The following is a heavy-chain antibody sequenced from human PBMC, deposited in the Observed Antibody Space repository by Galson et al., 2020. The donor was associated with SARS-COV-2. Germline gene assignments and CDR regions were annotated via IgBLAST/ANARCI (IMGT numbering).Heavy chain of an antibody. CDR1: GFTFDDYA. J-gene: IGHJ4*02. CDR3: AKNSGYCSSTSCYGFYYFDY. Sequence: GGSLRLSCAASGFTFDDYAMXXVRQXPGXGLEWVSGXXXXXXXXXXXDSVKGRFTISRDNAKNSLYLQMNSLRAEDTALYYCAKNSGYCSSTSCYGFYYFDYWGQGTLVTVSS. V-gene: IGHV3-9*01. D-gene: IGHD2-2*01. CDR2: XXXXXXXX.